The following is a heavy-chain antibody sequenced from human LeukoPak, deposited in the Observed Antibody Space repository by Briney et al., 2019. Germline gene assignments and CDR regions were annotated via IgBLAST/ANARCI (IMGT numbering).Heavy chain of an antibody. CDR3: AKVGIIVGAKGPFDY. Sequence: SETLSLSCTVSGGSVSNSRVYWAWIRQTPGEGLEWIGSIYFNGRTYYNPSLKSRLTISVDTPRNQLSLRLTSVTAADTAVYYCAKVGIIVGAKGPFDYWGQGTLVTVSS. D-gene: IGHD1-26*01. CDR2: IYFNGRT. CDR1: GGSVSNSRVY. J-gene: IGHJ4*02. V-gene: IGHV4-39*07.